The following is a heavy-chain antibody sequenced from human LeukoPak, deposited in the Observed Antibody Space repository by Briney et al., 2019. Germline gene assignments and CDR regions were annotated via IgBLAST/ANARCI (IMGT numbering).Heavy chain of an antibody. V-gene: IGHV1-2*04. J-gene: IGHJ5*02. D-gene: IGHD3-22*01. CDR3: ARDFHYYYDSSGSDNWFDP. CDR2: INPNSGGT. Sequence: ASVKVSCKASGGTFSSYAISWVRQAPGQGLEWMGWINPNSGGTNYAQKFQGWVTMTRDTSISTAYMELSRLRSDDTAVYYCARDFHYYYDSSGSDNWFDPWGQGTLVTVSS. CDR1: GGTFSSYA.